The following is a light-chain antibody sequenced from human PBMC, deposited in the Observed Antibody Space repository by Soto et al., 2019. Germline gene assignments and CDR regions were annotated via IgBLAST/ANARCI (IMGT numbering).Light chain of an antibody. CDR1: QSIRTS. Sequence: VCTQSPATLSLSPGEGATLSCRASQSIRTSLAWYQQKPGQAPRLVIFDASNRANGVPARFGGSGSGTDFTLTITSPEPEAFAVYYCQQRNVWTPIPLGQGTRMAIK. CDR2: DAS. V-gene: IGKV3-11*01. J-gene: IGKJ5*01. CDR3: QQRNVWTPIP.